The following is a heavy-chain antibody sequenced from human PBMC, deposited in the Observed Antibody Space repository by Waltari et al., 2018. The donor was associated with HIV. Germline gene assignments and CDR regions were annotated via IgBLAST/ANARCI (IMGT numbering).Heavy chain of an antibody. D-gene: IGHD2-2*01. CDR3: ASRTSSIVVVPAAIRYGMDV. V-gene: IGHV1-69*01. Sequence: QVQLVQSGAEVKKPGSSVKVSCKASGGTFSRYVITWVRQAPGQGLEWMGGIIPIFGTTNYAQKFQGRVTITADESTSTAYMDLSNLRSEDTAVYYCASRTSSIVVVPAAIRYGMDVWGQGTTVTVSS. J-gene: IGHJ6*02. CDR2: IIPIFGTT. CDR1: GGTFSRYV.